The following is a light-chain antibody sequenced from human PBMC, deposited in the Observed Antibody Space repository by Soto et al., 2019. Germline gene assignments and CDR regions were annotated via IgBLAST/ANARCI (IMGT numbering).Light chain of an antibody. V-gene: IGKV3-15*01. CDR2: DAS. J-gene: IGKJ1*01. Sequence: EIVMTQSPATLSVSPGERATLSCRASQSVSSSLAWYQQKPGQAPRLLIYDASTRATGIPARFSGSGSGTEFTLTISSLQSEDFALYYCQQYINWPPWTFGQGTKVEIK. CDR1: QSVSSS. CDR3: QQYINWPPWT.